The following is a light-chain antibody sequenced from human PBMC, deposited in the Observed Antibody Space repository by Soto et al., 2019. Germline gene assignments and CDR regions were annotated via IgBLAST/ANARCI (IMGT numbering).Light chain of an antibody. CDR1: QSISSTS. V-gene: IGKV3-20*01. Sequence: VLTQSPGTLSLSPGERATLSCRASQSISSTSLAWYQHQPGQAPRLLVYGASVRASGIPDRFSGGGSGTGFTLTISRLEPEDFAVYYCQRYGNSPPRTFGGGTKVEIK. CDR2: GAS. CDR3: QRYGNSPPRT. J-gene: IGKJ4*01.